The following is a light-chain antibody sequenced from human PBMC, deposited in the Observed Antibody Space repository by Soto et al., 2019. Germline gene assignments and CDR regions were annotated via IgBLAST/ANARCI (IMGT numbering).Light chain of an antibody. V-gene: IGLV2-14*03. J-gene: IGLJ3*02. Sequence: QSALTQPASVSGSPGQSITISCTGTSSDVGGYNYVSWYQHHPGKAPKLMIYDVSDRPSGVSSRFSGSKSGNTASLTISGLQAEDEADYYCSSYTTTPWVFGGGTKLTVL. CDR3: SSYTTTPWV. CDR2: DVS. CDR1: SSDVGGYNY.